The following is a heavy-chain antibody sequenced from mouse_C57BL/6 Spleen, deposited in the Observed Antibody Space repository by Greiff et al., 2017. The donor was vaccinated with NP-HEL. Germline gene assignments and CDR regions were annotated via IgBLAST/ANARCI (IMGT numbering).Heavy chain of an antibody. CDR1: GFTFSDYY. V-gene: IGHV5-12*01. CDR2: ISNGGGST. J-gene: IGHJ2*01. Sequence: DVHLVESGGGLVQPGGSLKLSCAASGFTFSDYYMYWVRQTPEKRLEWVAYISNGGGSTYYPDTVKGRFTISRDNAKNTLYLQMSRLKSEDTAMYYCARANWDYFDYWGQGTTLTVSS. CDR3: ARANWDYFDY. D-gene: IGHD4-1*01.